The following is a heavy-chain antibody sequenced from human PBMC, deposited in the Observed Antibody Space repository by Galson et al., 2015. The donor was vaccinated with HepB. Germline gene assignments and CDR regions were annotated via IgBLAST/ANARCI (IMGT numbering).Heavy chain of an antibody. J-gene: IGHJ4*02. CDR2: ISYDGSNK. D-gene: IGHD4-17*01. CDR3: ALLSLDYGDYVGYFDY. Sequence: SLRLSCAASGFTFSSYGMHWVRQAPGKGLEWVAVISYDGSNKYYADSVKGRFTISRDNSKNTLYLQMNSLRAEDTAVYYCALLSLDYGDYVGYFDYWGQGTLVTVSS. CDR1: GFTFSSYG. V-gene: IGHV3-30*03.